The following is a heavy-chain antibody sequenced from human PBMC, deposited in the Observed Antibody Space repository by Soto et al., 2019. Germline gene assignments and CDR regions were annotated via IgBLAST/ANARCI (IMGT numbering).Heavy chain of an antibody. D-gene: IGHD6-19*01. CDR3: AKALGFSSGWYQFDY. Sequence: PGGSLRLSCAASGFTFSSYGMHWVRQAPGKGLEWVAVISYDGSNKYSADSVKGRFTISRDNSKNTLYLQMNSLRAEDTAVYYCAKALGFSSGWYQFDYWGQGTLVTDSS. CDR2: ISYDGSNK. J-gene: IGHJ4*02. V-gene: IGHV3-30*18. CDR1: GFTFSSYG.